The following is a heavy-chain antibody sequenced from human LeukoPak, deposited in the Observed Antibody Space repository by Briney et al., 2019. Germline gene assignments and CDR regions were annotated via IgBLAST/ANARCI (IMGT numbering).Heavy chain of an antibody. D-gene: IGHD1-14*01. Sequence: GGSLRLSCAASGFAFSVYAMSWLRQPPGKGLEWVSTINANSGTTSYAASVRGRFSISRDNSKNTLYLQMNSLRAEDTAVYYCAKEDSEGGPNWFDPWGQGTLVTVSS. CDR3: AKEDSEGGPNWFDP. V-gene: IGHV3-23*01. J-gene: IGHJ5*02. CDR2: INANSGTT. CDR1: GFAFSVYA.